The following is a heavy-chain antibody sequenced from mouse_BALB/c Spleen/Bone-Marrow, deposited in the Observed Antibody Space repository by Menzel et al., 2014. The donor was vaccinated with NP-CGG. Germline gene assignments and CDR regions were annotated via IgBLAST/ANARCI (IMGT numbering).Heavy chain of an antibody. Sequence: EVKLVESGGGLVKPGGSLKLSCAASGFAFSSYDMSWVRQTPEKRLEWVATISSGGSYTYYPDSVKGRFTISRDNARNTLYLQMSSLRSEDTDLYYCARVLRVYAMDYWGQGTSVTVSS. CDR3: ARVLRVYAMDY. CDR1: GFAFSSYD. CDR2: ISSGGSYT. D-gene: IGHD2-4*01. V-gene: IGHV5-9*02. J-gene: IGHJ4*01.